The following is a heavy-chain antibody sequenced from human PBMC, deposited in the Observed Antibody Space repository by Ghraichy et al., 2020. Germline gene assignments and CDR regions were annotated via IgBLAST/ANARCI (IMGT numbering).Heavy chain of an antibody. D-gene: IGHD3-22*01. CDR2: ISSSSSYI. CDR1: GFTFSSYS. V-gene: IGHV3-21*01. J-gene: IGHJ4*02. CDR3: ARDSWGGYDSSGYSPYGY. Sequence: GGSLRLSCAASGFTFSSYSMNWVRQAPGKGLEWVSSISSSSSYIYYADSVKGRFTISRDNAKNSLYLQMNSLRAEDTAVYYCARDSWGGYDSSGYSPYGYWGQGTLVTVSS.